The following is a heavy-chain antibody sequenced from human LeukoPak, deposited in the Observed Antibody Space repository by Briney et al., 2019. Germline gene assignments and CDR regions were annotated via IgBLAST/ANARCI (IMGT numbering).Heavy chain of an antibody. V-gene: IGHV3-21*01. J-gene: IGHJ5*02. CDR3: ARDYYDSSGYYYA. Sequence: PGGSLRLSCAASGFTFDDYGMSWVRQAPGKGLEWVSSISSSSSYIYYADSVKGRFTISRDNAKNSLYLQMNSLRAEDTAVYYCARDYYDSSGYYYAWGQGTLVTVSS. CDR1: GFTFDDYG. CDR2: ISSSSSYI. D-gene: IGHD3-22*01.